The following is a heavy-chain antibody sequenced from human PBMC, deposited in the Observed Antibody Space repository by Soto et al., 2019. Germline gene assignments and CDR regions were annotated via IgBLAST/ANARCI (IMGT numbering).Heavy chain of an antibody. J-gene: IGHJ5*02. CDR2: ISYDGSNK. CDR3: AKDIRIQLWFDWFDP. Sequence: PGGSLRLSCAASGFTFSSYGMHWVRQAPGKGLEWVAVISYDGSNKYYADSVKGRFTISRDNSKNTLYLQMNSLRAEDTAVYYCAKDIRIQLWFDWFDPWGQGTLVTSPQ. CDR1: GFTFSSYG. D-gene: IGHD5-18*01. V-gene: IGHV3-30*18.